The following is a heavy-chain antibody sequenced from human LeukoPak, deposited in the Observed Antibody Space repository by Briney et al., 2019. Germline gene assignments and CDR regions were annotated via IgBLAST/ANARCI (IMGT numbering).Heavy chain of an antibody. V-gene: IGHV1-18*01. Sequence: ASVKVSCKASGYTFTSYGISWVRQAPGQGLEWMGWISAYNGNTNYAQKLQGRVTMTTDTSTSTAYVELRSLRSDDTAVYYCARVTALYYYMDVWGKGTTVTVSS. CDR1: GYTFTSYG. J-gene: IGHJ6*03. CDR2: ISAYNGNT. CDR3: ARVTALYYYMDV.